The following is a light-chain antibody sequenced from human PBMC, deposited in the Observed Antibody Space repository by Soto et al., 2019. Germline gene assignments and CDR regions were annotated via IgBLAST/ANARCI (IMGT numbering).Light chain of an antibody. J-gene: IGKJ1*01. V-gene: IGKV1-39*01. Sequence: DIQMTQSPSSLSASVGDRVTITCRASQSISHYLNWYQQKPGKAPKLLMYAASSLQSGVPSRFGGSGSGTDYTLTISSLQPEEFATYYCQQSYSTPRTFGQGTKVEIK. CDR3: QQSYSTPRT. CDR1: QSISHY. CDR2: AAS.